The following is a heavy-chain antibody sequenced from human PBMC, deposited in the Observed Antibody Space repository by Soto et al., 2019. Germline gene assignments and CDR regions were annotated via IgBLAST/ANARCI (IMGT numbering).Heavy chain of an antibody. CDR2: IFDTGAT. J-gene: IGHJ5*02. Sequence: SETLSLTCAVSGDSISSRSHYWNWIRRVPGKGLEFIGYIFDTGATYYNPSLRGRISMSVDTSKNQFSLTLRSVTAADTAIYYCAREGRHSGGMRESWFDPWGQGTQVTVSS. D-gene: IGHD3-10*01. V-gene: IGHV4-31*11. CDR1: GDSISSRSHY. CDR3: AREGRHSGGMRESWFDP.